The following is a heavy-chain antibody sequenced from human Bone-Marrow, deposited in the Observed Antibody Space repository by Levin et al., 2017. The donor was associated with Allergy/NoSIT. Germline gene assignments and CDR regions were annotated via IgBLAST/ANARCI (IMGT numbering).Heavy chain of an antibody. CDR1: GFIFSDYY. CDR3: VREISSRYGSEFNWFET. CDR2: ISGKSDYT. V-gene: IGHV3-11*05. J-gene: IGHJ5*02. Sequence: KAGESLKISCAASGFIFSDYYMNWIRQAPGKGLEWVSYISGKSDYTNYADSVKGRFTVSRDNAKRSLYLEMNNLRPEDTAVYYCVREISSRYGSEFNWFETWGRGTLVTVSS. D-gene: IGHD3-10*01.